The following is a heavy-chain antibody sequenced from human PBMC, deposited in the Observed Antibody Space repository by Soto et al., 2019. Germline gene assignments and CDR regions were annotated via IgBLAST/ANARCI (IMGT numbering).Heavy chain of an antibody. CDR3: GGQDYGAQGYYLEN. CDR1: NGSISSRSSY. Sequence: QLQLQESGSGLVKPSETLSLTCIVSNGSISSRSSYWGWIRQTPGKGLEWIGSIYYIGNTYDNPSLTSRVTISINTSKTQISLKMNSVTAADMAVYFCGGQDYGAQGYYLENWGQGALVTVSS. D-gene: IGHD4-17*01. V-gene: IGHV4-39*01. CDR2: IYYIGNT. J-gene: IGHJ4*02.